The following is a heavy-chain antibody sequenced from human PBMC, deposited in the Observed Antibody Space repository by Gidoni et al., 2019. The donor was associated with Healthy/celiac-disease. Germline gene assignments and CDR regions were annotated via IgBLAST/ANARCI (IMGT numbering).Heavy chain of an antibody. V-gene: IGHV4-34*01. CDR2: INHSGST. J-gene: IGHJ4*02. Sequence: QVQLQQWCAGLLKPSDTLSLTCSVYGGSLSGYYWSWIRQPPGKGLEWIGEINHSGSTNYNPSLKSRVTISVETSKNQFYLKLSSVTAADTAVYYCARSPYRYWGQGTLVTVSS. CDR3: ARSPYRY. CDR1: GGSLSGYY.